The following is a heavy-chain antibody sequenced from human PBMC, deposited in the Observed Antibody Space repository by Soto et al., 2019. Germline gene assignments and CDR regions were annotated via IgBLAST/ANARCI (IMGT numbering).Heavy chain of an antibody. V-gene: IGHV6-1*01. Sequence: SQTLSLTCAISGDSVSRNSAAWNWIRQSPSRGLEWLGRTYYRSKWYNDYAVSVKSRITINPDTSKNQFSLQLNSVTPEDTAVYYCAREATSFGYYYYGMDVWGQGTTVTVSS. CDR1: GDSVSRNSAA. CDR2: TYYRSKWYN. J-gene: IGHJ6*02. CDR3: AREATSFGYYYYGMDV. D-gene: IGHD3-10*01.